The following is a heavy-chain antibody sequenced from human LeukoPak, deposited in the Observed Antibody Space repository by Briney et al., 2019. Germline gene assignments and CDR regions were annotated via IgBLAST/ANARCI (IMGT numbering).Heavy chain of an antibody. Sequence: GGSLRLSCAASGFTFSSYAMSWVRQAPGKGLEWVSTISGSDVNTYYADSVKGRFTISRDNSKNTLYLQMNSLRADDTAVYCCVHNRRGWDFDHWGQGTLVTVSS. V-gene: IGHV3-23*01. CDR2: ISGSDVNT. J-gene: IGHJ4*02. CDR3: VHNRRGWDFDH. D-gene: IGHD3-10*01. CDR1: GFTFSSYA.